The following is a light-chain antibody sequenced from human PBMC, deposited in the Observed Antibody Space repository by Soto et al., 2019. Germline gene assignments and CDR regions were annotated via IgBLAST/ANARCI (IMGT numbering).Light chain of an antibody. J-gene: IGKJ1*01. V-gene: IGKV3-15*01. CDR1: QSVSSN. CDR2: GAS. CDR3: QQYNNWPPWT. Sequence: EIVMTQSPATLSVSPGERATLSCRASQSVSSNLAWYQQKPGHAPRLLIYGASTRATGIPARFSGSGSGTEFPLTISSLQSEDFAVYYCQQYNNWPPWTFGQGTKVDIK.